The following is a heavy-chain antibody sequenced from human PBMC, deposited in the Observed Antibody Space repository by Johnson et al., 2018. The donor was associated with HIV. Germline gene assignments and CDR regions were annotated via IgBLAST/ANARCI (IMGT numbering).Heavy chain of an antibody. CDR2: ISYDGSNK. D-gene: IGHD1-26*01. CDR3: ARDRGYSGSYFGAFDI. J-gene: IGHJ3*02. Sequence: QMLLVESGGGVVRPGESLRLSCAASGFTFDDYGMSWVRQAPGKGLEWVAVISYDGSNKYYADSVKGRFTISRDNAKNSLYLQMNSLRAEDTAVYYCARDRGYSGSYFGAFDIWGQGTMVTVSS. V-gene: IGHV3-30*03. CDR1: GFTFDDYG.